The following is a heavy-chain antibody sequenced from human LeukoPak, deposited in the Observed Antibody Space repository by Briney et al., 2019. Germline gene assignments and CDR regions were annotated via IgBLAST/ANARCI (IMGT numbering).Heavy chain of an antibody. Sequence: GGSLRLSCAASDFTFSFYWMTWVRQAPGEGLEWVANILPDGSEKYYLDSVKGRFTTSKDNAKNSLYLQMNSLRAEDTALYHCARNNGMDVWGQGTTVIVSS. CDR1: DFTFSFYW. CDR3: ARNNGMDV. V-gene: IGHV3-7*03. CDR2: ILPDGSEK. J-gene: IGHJ6*02.